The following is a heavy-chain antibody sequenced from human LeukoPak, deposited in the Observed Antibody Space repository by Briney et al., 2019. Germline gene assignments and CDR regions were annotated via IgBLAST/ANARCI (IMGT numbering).Heavy chain of an antibody. CDR2: ISYDGSNK. D-gene: IGHD6-13*01. CDR3: AKHGTYSSAAAGALDY. V-gene: IGHV3-30*18. Sequence: GGSLRLSCAASGFTFSSYGMHWVRQAPGKGLEWVAVISYDGSNKYYADSVKGRFTISRDNSRNTLYPQMNSLRAEDTAVYYCAKHGTYSSAAAGALDYWGQGTLVTVSS. CDR1: GFTFSSYG. J-gene: IGHJ4*02.